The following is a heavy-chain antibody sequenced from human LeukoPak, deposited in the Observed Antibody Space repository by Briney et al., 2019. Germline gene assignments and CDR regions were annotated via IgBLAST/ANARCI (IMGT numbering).Heavy chain of an antibody. Sequence: GGSLRLSCAASGFTFSSYAMSWVRQAPGKGLEWVSAISGSGGSTYYADSVKGRFTISRDNSKNTLYLQMNSLRAEDTAVYYCAKDSAMIVVVIPDYWGQGTLVTVSS. V-gene: IGHV3-23*01. CDR3: AKDSAMIVVVIPDY. J-gene: IGHJ4*02. CDR1: GFTFSSYA. CDR2: ISGSGGST. D-gene: IGHD3-22*01.